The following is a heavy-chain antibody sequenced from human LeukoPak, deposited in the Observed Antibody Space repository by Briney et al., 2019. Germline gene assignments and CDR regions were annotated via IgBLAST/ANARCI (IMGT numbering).Heavy chain of an antibody. V-gene: IGHV3-30*01. Sequence: GGSLRLSCAASGFTLSSYAMHWVRQAPGKGLEWAAVFSYDGSTKHYADSVKGRFTISRDDSKNTLYLQMNSLRTEDTAVYYCARGKSSTSGYDCVPAYWGQGTLVTVSS. CDR3: ARGKSSTSGYDCVPAY. CDR1: GFTLSSYA. CDR2: FSYDGSTK. J-gene: IGHJ4*02. D-gene: IGHD5-12*01.